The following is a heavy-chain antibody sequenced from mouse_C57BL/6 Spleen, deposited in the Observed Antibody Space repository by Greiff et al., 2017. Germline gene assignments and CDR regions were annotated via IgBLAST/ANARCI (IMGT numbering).Heavy chain of an antibody. CDR3: ARGEDGSSYGEDY. CDR1: GYTFTSYW. J-gene: IGHJ2*01. CDR2: IDPSDSDT. Sequence: QVQLQQPGAELVMPGASVKLSCKASGYTFTSYWMHWVKQRPGQGLEWIGEIDPSDSDTNYNQKFKGKSTLTVDKSSSTAYMQLSSLTSEDSAVYYCARGEDGSSYGEDYWGQGTTLTVSS. V-gene: IGHV1-69*01. D-gene: IGHD1-1*01.